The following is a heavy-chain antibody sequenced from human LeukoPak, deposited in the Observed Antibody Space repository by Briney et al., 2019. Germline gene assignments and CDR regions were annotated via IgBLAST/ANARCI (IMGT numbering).Heavy chain of an antibody. CDR1: GASMNTHY. CDR2: IYYSGST. J-gene: IGHJ4*02. Sequence: SETLSLTCAVSGASMNTHYWSWIRQPPGKGLEWIGYIYYSGSTNYNPSLKSRVTISVDTSKNQFSLKLSSVTAADTAVYYCAREVEMATGSWAEGYYFDYWGQGTLVTVSS. CDR3: AREVEMATGSWAEGYYFDY. V-gene: IGHV4-59*11. D-gene: IGHD5-24*01.